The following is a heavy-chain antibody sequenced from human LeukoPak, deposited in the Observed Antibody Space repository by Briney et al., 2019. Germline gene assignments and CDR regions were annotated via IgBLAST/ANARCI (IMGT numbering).Heavy chain of an antibody. V-gene: IGHV3-13*01. CDR2: IGTAGDT. CDR3: ARRGRRDGYNYRDAFDI. D-gene: IGHD5-24*01. Sequence: GGSLRLSCAASGFTFSSYDMHWVRQATGNGLEWVSAIGTAGDTYYPGSVKGRFTISRENAKNSLYLQMNSLRAGDTAVYYCARRGRRDGYNYRDAFDIWGQGTMVTVSS. CDR1: GFTFSSYD. J-gene: IGHJ3*02.